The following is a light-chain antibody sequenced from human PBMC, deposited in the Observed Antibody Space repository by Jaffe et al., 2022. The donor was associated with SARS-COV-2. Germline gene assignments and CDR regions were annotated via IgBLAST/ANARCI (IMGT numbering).Light chain of an antibody. Sequence: QSALTQPASVSGSPGQSITISCTGSSSDVGGYNYVSWYQQHPGKAPKLMIYDVSSRPSGTSNRFSGSKSGNTASLTISGLQAEDEADYYCSSYTSDNTVLFGGGTKLTVL. CDR2: DVS. CDR3: SSYTSDNTVL. CDR1: SSDVGGYNY. V-gene: IGLV2-14*01. J-gene: IGLJ2*01.